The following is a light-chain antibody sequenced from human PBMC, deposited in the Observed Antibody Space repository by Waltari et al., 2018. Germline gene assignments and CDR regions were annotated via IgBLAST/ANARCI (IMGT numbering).Light chain of an antibody. CDR3: SSDAGSNTLV. V-gene: IGLV2-8*01. Sequence: QAALTQPPSMSGSPGQSVTISCSGTSSDIGGYNRVSWYQQHPGKAPKLMIYEVSQRPSGVSVRFAGSKSVNTASLTSSGVQAEDAADYSCSSDAGSNTLVFGGGTRLTVL. CDR2: EVS. J-gene: IGLJ2*01. CDR1: SSDIGGYNR.